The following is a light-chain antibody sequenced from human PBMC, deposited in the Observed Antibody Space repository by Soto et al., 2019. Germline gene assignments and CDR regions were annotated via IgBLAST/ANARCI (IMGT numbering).Light chain of an antibody. Sequence: DIQMTQSPSTLSASVGDRVTITCQASQNIGAALAWYQQKPGKAPHLLIYRTSSLESGVPSRFSGSGSGTEFTLAIDSLQPDDFATYYCQQYHIFLTFGQGTKVDIK. CDR2: RTS. CDR1: QNIGAA. J-gene: IGKJ2*01. CDR3: QQYHIFLT. V-gene: IGKV1-5*03.